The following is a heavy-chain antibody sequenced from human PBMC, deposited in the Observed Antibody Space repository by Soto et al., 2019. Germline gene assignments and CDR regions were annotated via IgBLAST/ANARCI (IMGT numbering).Heavy chain of an antibody. V-gene: IGHV1-8*01. J-gene: IGHJ6*03. CDR3: AMGEYSGFSYYSYYMDV. D-gene: IGHD6-6*01. Sequence: ASVKVSCKASGYTFTSYDINWVRQATGQGLEWMGWMNPNSGNTGYAQKFQGRVTMTRNTSISTAYMELSSLRSEDTAVYYCAMGEYSGFSYYSYYMDVWGKGTTVTVSS. CDR1: GYTFTSYD. CDR2: MNPNSGNT.